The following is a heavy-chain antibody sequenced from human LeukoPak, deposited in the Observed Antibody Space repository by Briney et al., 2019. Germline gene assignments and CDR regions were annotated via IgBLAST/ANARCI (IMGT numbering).Heavy chain of an antibody. J-gene: IGHJ4*02. CDR1: GFTFSSYE. D-gene: IGHD1-7*01. CDR3: ASLNSDPLDY. Sequence: GGSLRLSCAASGFTFSSYEMNWVRQAPGKGLEWVSYTSSSGSTIYYADSVKGRFTISRDNAKNSLYLQMNSLRAEDTAVYYCASLNSDPLDYRGQGTLVTVSS. CDR2: TSSSGSTI. V-gene: IGHV3-48*03.